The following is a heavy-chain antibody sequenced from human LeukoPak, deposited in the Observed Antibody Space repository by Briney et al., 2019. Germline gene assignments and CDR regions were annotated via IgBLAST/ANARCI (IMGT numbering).Heavy chain of an antibody. CDR1: GFTFSSYS. CDR3: ARDLPIFEVAPDY. Sequence: GGSLRPSCAASGFTFSSYSVNWVRQAPGKGLEWVSSISSSSSYIYYADSVKGRFTISRDNAKNSLYLQMNSLRAEDTAVYYCARDLPIFEVAPDYWGQGTLVTVSS. D-gene: IGHD3-3*01. J-gene: IGHJ4*02. V-gene: IGHV3-21*01. CDR2: ISSSSSYI.